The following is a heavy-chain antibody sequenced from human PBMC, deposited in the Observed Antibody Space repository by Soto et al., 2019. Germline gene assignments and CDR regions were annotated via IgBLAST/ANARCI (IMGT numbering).Heavy chain of an antibody. Sequence: PGGSLRLSCAASGFNFANYAINWVSQAPGKGLEWVSAITGSGSDTYYADSVKGRFSISRDNFKNTVYLEMNSLRTEDTAVYYCTSDTARVYYGMDVWGQGTTVTVSS. CDR3: TSDTARVYYGMDV. D-gene: IGHD5-18*01. V-gene: IGHV3-23*01. CDR1: GFNFANYA. J-gene: IGHJ6*02. CDR2: ITGSGSDT.